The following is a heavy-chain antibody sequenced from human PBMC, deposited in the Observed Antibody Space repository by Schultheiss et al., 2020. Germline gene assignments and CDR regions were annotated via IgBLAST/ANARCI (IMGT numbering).Heavy chain of an antibody. D-gene: IGHD3-22*01. CDR2: ITGGGDTI. CDR3: EVSIDDSLDS. J-gene: IGHJ4*02. V-gene: IGHV3-23*01. CDR1: GFTSSRYW. Sequence: GGSLRLSCTSSGFTSSRYWMHWVRQVPGKGLVWVSVITGGGDTIYYADSVKGRFTISRDNSKNTLYLQMNSLRADDTAVYYCEVSIDDSLDSWGQGTLVIVSS.